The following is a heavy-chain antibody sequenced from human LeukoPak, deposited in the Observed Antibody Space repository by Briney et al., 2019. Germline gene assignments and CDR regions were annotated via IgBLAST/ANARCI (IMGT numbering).Heavy chain of an antibody. CDR2: IYYTGGT. Sequence: SETLSLTCTVSGGSISSYYWSWIRQPPGKGLEWIGYIYYTGGTNYNPSLKSRVTISVDTSKNQFSLRVSSVTAADTAVYYCARMAYGDYVLDYWGQGTLVTVSS. V-gene: IGHV4-59*12. D-gene: IGHD4-17*01. J-gene: IGHJ4*02. CDR1: GGSISSYY. CDR3: ARMAYGDYVLDY.